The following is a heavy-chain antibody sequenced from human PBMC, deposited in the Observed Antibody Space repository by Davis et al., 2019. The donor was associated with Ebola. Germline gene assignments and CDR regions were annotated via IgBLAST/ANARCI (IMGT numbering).Heavy chain of an antibody. D-gene: IGHD3-3*01. J-gene: IGHJ3*02. CDR2: IDPSDSYT. V-gene: IGHV5-10-1*01. CDR3: ARRAIFGVVLDAFDI. CDR1: GYSFTSYW. Sequence: GESLKISCKGSGYSFTSYWISWVRQMPGKGLEWMGRIDPSDSYTNYSPSFQGHVTISADKSISTAYLQWSSLKASDTAMYYCARRAIFGVVLDAFDIWGQGTMVTVSS.